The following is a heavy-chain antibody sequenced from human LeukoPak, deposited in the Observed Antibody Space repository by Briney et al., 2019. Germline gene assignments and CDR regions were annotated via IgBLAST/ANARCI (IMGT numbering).Heavy chain of an antibody. V-gene: IGHV4-39*01. D-gene: IGHD1-26*01. CDR2: ISSSGKS. CDR3: ARFKGGTGFDY. J-gene: IGHJ4*02. Sequence: SETLSLTCAVSGGSITTTNFDWAWIRQPPGQGLEWIATISSSGKSYYNPYLMSRVTVSVDTSKSQFSLDVTSVTATDTGLFYCARFKGGTGFDYWGRGILVIVS. CDR1: GGSITTTNFD.